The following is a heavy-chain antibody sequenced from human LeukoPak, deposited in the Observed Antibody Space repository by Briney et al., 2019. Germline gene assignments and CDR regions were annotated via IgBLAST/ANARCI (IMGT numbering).Heavy chain of an antibody. CDR2: ISSSSSYI. V-gene: IGHV3-21*01. Sequence: GGSLRLSCAASGFTFSSYSMNWVRQAPGKGLEWVSSISSSSSYIYYADSVKGRFTISRDNAKNSLYLQMNGLRAEDTAVYYCARLDMTTVTTSDYYYYYMDVWGKGPTVTVSS. CDR1: GFTFSSYS. J-gene: IGHJ6*03. CDR3: ARLDMTTVTTSDYYYYYMDV. D-gene: IGHD4-17*01.